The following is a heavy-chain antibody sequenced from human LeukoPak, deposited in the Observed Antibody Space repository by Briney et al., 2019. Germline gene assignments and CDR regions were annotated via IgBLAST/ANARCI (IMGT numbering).Heavy chain of an antibody. D-gene: IGHD3-10*01. Sequence: GASVKVSCKASGYTLTSYGISWVRQAPGQGLEWMGWISAYNGNTNYAQKLQGRVTMTTDTSTNTAYMELRSLRSDDTAVYYCARELGITMVRGEDYYYYYGMDVWGQGTTVTVSS. CDR3: ARELGITMVRGEDYYYYYGMDV. V-gene: IGHV1-18*01. CDR2: ISAYNGNT. J-gene: IGHJ6*02. CDR1: GYTLTSYG.